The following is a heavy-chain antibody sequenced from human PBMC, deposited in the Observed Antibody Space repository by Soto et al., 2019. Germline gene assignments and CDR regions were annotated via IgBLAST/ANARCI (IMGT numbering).Heavy chain of an antibody. V-gene: IGHV6-1*01. CDR3: SRDRSGYLLSF. CDR2: TYYRSRRYT. D-gene: IGHD5-12*01. J-gene: IGHJ4*01. Sequence: QSPSKGLEWLGRTYYRSRRYTAYALFLKSRLTINPDTSKNQFSVQLTSVSSEDTVMYYCSRDRSGYLLSFWAHGTLVPVSS.